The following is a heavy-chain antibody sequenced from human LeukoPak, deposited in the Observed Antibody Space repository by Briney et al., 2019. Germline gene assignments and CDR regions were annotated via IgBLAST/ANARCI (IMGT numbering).Heavy chain of an antibody. V-gene: IGHV4-4*07. Sequence: SETLSLTCSVSGGSTSSYYWTWIRQPAGKGLEWIGRIYTSGSTNYNPSLKSRITISVDKSKNQFSLRLSSVTAADTAVYYCARGGTYGLAGTLDYWGQGTLVTVSS. CDR3: ARGGTYGLAGTLDY. D-gene: IGHD3-10*01. CDR1: GGSTSSYY. J-gene: IGHJ4*02. CDR2: IYTSGST.